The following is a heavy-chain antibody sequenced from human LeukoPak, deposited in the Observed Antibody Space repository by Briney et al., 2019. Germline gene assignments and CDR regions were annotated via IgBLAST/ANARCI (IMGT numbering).Heavy chain of an antibody. V-gene: IGHV2-5*01. CDR1: GFSLSTSGVG. CDR2: IYWNDDK. Sequence: ESGSTLVKPTQTLTLTFTFSGFSLSTSGVGVGWIRQPPGKALEWLALIYWNDDKRYSPSLKSRLTITKDTSKNQVVLTMTNMDPVDTATYYCAHRQGYEYSSSSVWFDPWGQGTLVTVSS. J-gene: IGHJ5*02. D-gene: IGHD6-6*01. CDR3: AHRQGYEYSSSSVWFDP.